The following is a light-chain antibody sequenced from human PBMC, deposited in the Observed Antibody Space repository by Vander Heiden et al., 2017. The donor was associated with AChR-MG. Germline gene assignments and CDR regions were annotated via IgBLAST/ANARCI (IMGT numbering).Light chain of an antibody. J-gene: IGLJ2*01. CDR2: EVN. V-gene: IGLV2-18*02. CDR3: CSYISGSSSVV. CDR1: RYEVGGYDR. Sequence: QSALTQPPSVSGSPGQSVTISCTGSRYEVGGYDRFSWFHQPPGTAPKLIIYEVNIRPSGVPDRFSGSKSGNTASLTISGLQAEDEGDYYCCSYISGSSSVVFGGGTKLAVL.